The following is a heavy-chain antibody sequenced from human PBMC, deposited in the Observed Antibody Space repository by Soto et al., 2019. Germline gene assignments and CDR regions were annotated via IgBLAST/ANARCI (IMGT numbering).Heavy chain of an antibody. V-gene: IGHV1-18*01. Sequence: ASVKVSCKASGYTFTSYYITWVRQAPGQGLEWMGWIGANNGNTDYAQKLQGRFTMTTDTSTSTAYMELTSLRSDDTAVYYCARGKDFWGVWGQGTLVTVSS. CDR2: IGANNGNT. CDR3: ARGKDFWGV. CDR1: GYTFTSYY. J-gene: IGHJ4*02. D-gene: IGHD3-3*01.